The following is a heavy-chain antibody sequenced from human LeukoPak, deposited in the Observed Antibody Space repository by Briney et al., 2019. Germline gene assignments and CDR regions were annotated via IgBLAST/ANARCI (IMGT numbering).Heavy chain of an antibody. CDR1: GYTFTSYG. D-gene: IGHD2-21*01. Sequence: ASVKVSCKASGYTFTSYGISWVRQAPGQGLEWMGWMNPNSGNTGYAQKFQGRVTMTRNTSISTAYMELSSLRSEDTAVYYCARGRWSYSVTPDFDYWGQGTLVTVSS. CDR3: ARGRWSYSVTPDFDY. V-gene: IGHV1-8*02. J-gene: IGHJ4*02. CDR2: MNPNSGNT.